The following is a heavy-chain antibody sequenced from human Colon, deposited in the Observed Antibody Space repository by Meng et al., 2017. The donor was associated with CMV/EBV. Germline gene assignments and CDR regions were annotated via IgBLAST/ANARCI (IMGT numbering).Heavy chain of an antibody. CDR3: ARIYYESWCGFYRDY. CDR1: GFALSSYW. J-gene: IGHJ4*02. D-gene: IGHD3-3*01. Sequence: GESLKISCAASGFALSSYWMSWVRQAPGKGLEWVANINQHGNEMYYVDSVKGRFTASRDNTKNSLYLQMSSLRVEDTAVYFCARIYYESWCGFYRDYWGQGTLVTVSS. CDR2: INQHGNEM. V-gene: IGHV3-7*01.